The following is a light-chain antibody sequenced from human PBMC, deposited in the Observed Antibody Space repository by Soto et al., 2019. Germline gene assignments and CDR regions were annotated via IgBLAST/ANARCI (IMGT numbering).Light chain of an antibody. CDR3: QQDYSTPYT. Sequence: DIVMTQSPDSLAVSLGERATINCKSSQSVLYSSNNKNYLAWYQQKPGQPPKLLIYCPSTRESGVPDRFSGSGSGTDFTFTISSLQAEDVAVYYCQQDYSTPYTFGQGTKLEIK. CDR1: QSVLYSSNNKNY. CDR2: CPS. J-gene: IGKJ2*01. V-gene: IGKV4-1*01.